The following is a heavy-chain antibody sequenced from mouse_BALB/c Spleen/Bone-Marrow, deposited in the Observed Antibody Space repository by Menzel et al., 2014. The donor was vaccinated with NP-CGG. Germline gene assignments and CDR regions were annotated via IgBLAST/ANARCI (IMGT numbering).Heavy chain of an antibody. V-gene: IGHV1-82*01. CDR1: GYAFSSSW. J-gene: IGHJ4*01. CDR3: ARSDGYRAMDY. D-gene: IGHD2-3*01. Sequence: VQLVESGPELVKLGASVKISCKASGYAFSSSWMNWVKQRPGQGLEWIGRIFPGDGDTYYNGKFKGEATLTADKSSSTAYMQLSSLTSVDSAVYFCARSDGYRAMDYWGQGASVTVSS. CDR2: IFPGDGDT.